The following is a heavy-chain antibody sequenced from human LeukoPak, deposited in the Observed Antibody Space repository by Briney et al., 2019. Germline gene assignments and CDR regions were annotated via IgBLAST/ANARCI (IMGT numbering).Heavy chain of an antibody. CDR3: AKVAAGCTGVYYYYYMDV. Sequence: ASVKVSCKASGYTFTSYGISWVRQAPGQGLEWMGWISAYNGNTNYAQKLQGRVTMTTDTSTSTAYMELRSLRSDDTAVYYCAKVAAGCTGVYYYYYMDVWGKGTTVTVSS. CDR1: GYTFTSYG. D-gene: IGHD6-13*01. V-gene: IGHV1-18*01. CDR2: ISAYNGNT. J-gene: IGHJ6*03.